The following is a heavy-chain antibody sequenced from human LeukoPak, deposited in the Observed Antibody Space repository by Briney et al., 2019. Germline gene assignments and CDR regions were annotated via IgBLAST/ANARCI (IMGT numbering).Heavy chain of an antibody. CDR1: GFTFDTYP. CDR2: ISSNRDTI. CDR3: ARGQFRFSSYDSSGFDY. D-gene: IGHD3-22*01. J-gene: IGHJ4*02. Sequence: PGGSLRLSCAAAGFTFDTYPMNWVRQAPGRGLEWISYISSNRDTIYYAASVKGRFTISRDNARYSLYLQMNSLRDEDTAVYYCARGQFRFSSYDSSGFDYWGQGTLVTVSS. V-gene: IGHV3-48*02.